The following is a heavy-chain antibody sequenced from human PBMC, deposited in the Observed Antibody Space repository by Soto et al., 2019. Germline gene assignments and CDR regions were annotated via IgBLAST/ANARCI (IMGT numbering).Heavy chain of an antibody. CDR3: VRSFTWYSEADY. J-gene: IGHJ4*02. Sequence: GESLKISCAASGFSYNSYALSWVRQAPGKGLEWVSSISGGGGDTSYADSVRGRFTISRDNSKNTLYLLMNSLRADDAAVYYCVRSFTWYSEADYWGQGTPVTVYS. CDR1: GFSYNSYA. CDR2: ISGGGGDT. D-gene: IGHD6-13*01. V-gene: IGHV3-23*01.